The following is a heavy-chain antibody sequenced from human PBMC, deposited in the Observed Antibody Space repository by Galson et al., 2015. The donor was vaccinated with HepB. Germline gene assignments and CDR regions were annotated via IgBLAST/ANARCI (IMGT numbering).Heavy chain of an antibody. CDR3: ARIGIAAAGTIDTGTDY. V-gene: IGHV1-18*04. J-gene: IGHJ4*02. CDR2: ISAYNGNT. Sequence: SVKVSCKASGYTFTSYGISWVRQAPGQGLEWMGWISAYNGNTNYAQKLQGRVTMTTDTSTSTAYMELRSLRSDDTAVYYCARIGIAAAGTIDTGTDYWGQGTLVTVSS. CDR1: GYTFTSYG. D-gene: IGHD6-13*01.